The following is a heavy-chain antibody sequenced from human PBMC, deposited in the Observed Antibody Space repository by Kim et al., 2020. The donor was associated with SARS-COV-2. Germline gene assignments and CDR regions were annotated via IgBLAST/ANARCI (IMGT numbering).Heavy chain of an antibody. D-gene: IGHD3-9*01. CDR2: IYTSGST. CDR3: ARGITILTVDAFDI. Sequence: SETLSLTCTVSGGSISSYYWSWIRQPAGKGLEWIGRIYTSGSTNYNPSLKSRVTMSVDTSKNQFSLKLSSVTAADTAVYYCARGITILTVDAFDIWGQGTMVTVSS. CDR1: GGSISSYY. V-gene: IGHV4-4*07. J-gene: IGHJ3*02.